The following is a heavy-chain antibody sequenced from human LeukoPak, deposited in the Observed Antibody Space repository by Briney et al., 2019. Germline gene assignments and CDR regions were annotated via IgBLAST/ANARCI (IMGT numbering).Heavy chain of an antibody. Sequence: GGPLRLSCAASGFIFSDYYMTWIRQTPGKGLEWLSYISDSGSTINYADSVKGRLTISRDNAKKSLFLQMNSLRAEDTAVYYCAIYYGSSGSIDHWGQGTLVTVSS. CDR3: AIYYGSSGSIDH. CDR2: ISDSGSTI. V-gene: IGHV3-11*01. D-gene: IGHD3-22*01. J-gene: IGHJ4*02. CDR1: GFIFSDYY.